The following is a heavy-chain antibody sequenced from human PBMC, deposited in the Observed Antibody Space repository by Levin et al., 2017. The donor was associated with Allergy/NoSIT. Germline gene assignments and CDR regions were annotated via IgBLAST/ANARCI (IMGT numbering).Heavy chain of an antibody. Sequence: GGSLRLSCAASGFTFSSYDMHWVRQATGKGLEWVSAIGTAGDTYYPGSVKGRFTISRENAKNSLYLQMNSLRAGDTAVYYCARGGGSYWYFDLWGRGTLVTVSS. CDR1: GFTFSSYD. CDR2: IGTAGDT. V-gene: IGHV3-13*01. CDR3: ARGGGSYWYFDL. J-gene: IGHJ2*01. D-gene: IGHD3-16*01.